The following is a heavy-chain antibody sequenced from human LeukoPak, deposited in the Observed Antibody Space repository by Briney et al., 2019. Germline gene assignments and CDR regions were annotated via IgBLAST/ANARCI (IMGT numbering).Heavy chain of an antibody. CDR3: ATGGIYSLLDY. Sequence: ASVKVSCTVSGHTLTDLSTHWVRQAPGRGLEWMGGIDPEDGETIYAQKFQGRVTMTEDTSTDTAYMELSSLRSEDTAVYYCATGGIYSLLDYWGQGTLVTVYS. D-gene: IGHD1-26*01. J-gene: IGHJ4*02. CDR2: IDPEDGET. CDR1: GHTLTDLS. V-gene: IGHV1-24*01.